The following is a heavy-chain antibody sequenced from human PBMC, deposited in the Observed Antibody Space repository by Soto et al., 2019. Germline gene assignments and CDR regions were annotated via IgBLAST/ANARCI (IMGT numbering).Heavy chain of an antibody. D-gene: IGHD5-12*01. Sequence: QLQLQESGPGLVKPSETLSLTCTVSGGSISSSSYYWGWIRQPPGKGLEWIGSIYYSGSTYYNPSLKSRVTISVDTSKNQFSLKLGSVTAADTAVYYCGSPVEMATPDYFDYWGQGTLVTVSS. CDR1: GGSISSSSYY. V-gene: IGHV4-39*01. CDR2: IYYSGST. CDR3: GSPVEMATPDYFDY. J-gene: IGHJ4*02.